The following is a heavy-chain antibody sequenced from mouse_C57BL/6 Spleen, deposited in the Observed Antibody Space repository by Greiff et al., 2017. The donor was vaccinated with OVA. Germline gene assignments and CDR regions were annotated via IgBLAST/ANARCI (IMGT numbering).Heavy chain of an antibody. Sequence: QVHVKQSGAELVRPGASVTLSCKASGYTFTDYEMHWVKQTPVHGLEWIGAIDSETGGTAYNQKFKGKAILTADKSSSTAYMELRSLTSEDSAVYYCTRPQSSYPPYAMDYWGQGTSVTVSS. CDR1: GYTFTDYE. D-gene: IGHD1-1*01. J-gene: IGHJ4*01. CDR3: TRPQSSYPPYAMDY. CDR2: IDSETGGT. V-gene: IGHV1-15*01.